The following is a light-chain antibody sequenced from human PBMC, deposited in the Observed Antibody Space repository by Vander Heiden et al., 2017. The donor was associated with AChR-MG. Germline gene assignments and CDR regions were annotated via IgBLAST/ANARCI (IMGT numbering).Light chain of an antibody. CDR1: NIGSKS. Sequence: SYVLTQPPSVALAPAQTATFTGGRTNIGSKSVHWYQQKPGQAPVLVVYDDSDRPSGVPDRFSDSKSGTTASLAISRVEAEDEADYYCPVWDNSSDRGVFGGGTQLTV. V-gene: IGLV3-21*02. J-gene: IGLJ7*01. CDR3: PVWDNSSDRGV. CDR2: DDS.